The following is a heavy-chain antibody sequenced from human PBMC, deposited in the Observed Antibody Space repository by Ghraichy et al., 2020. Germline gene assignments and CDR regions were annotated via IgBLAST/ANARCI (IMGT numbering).Heavy chain of an antibody. CDR3: ARGLDGGYDWPGNY. CDR2: MNPNSGNT. J-gene: IGHJ4*02. V-gene: IGHV1-8*01. D-gene: IGHD5-12*01. Sequence: ASVKVSCKASGYTFTRYDINWVRQATGQGLEWMGWMNPNSGNTGYAQKFQGRVTMTRNTSISTAYMELSRLRSEDTAVYYCARGLDGGYDWPGNYWGQGTLVTVSS. CDR1: GYTFTRYD.